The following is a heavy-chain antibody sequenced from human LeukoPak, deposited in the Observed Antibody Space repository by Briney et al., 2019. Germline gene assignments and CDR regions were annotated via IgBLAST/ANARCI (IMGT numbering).Heavy chain of an antibody. Sequence: SETLSLTCTVSGGSISNSNSYYWGWIRQPPGKGLEWIGSIYYSGNTYYSPSLKSRVSISVDTSSNQFSLKLNSVTAADTAMYYCASTTPQYYYASSGYSSVFDYWGQGTLATVSS. V-gene: IGHV4-39*07. CDR3: ASTTPQYYYASSGYSSVFDY. CDR2: IYYSGNT. J-gene: IGHJ4*02. D-gene: IGHD3-22*01. CDR1: GGSISNSNSYY.